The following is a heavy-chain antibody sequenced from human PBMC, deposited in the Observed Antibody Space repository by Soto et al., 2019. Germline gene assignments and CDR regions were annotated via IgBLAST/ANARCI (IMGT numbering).Heavy chain of an antibody. CDR1: GGTFSSYA. V-gene: IGHV1-69*13. CDR3: ARVPWNYGSGSYYNADYYYGMDV. CDR2: IIPIFGTA. D-gene: IGHD3-10*01. J-gene: IGHJ6*02. Sequence: SVKVSCKASGGTFSSYAISWVRQAPGQGLEWMGGIIPIFGTANYAQKFQGRVTITADESTSTAYMELSSLRSEDTAVYYCARVPWNYGSGSYYNADYYYGMDVWGQGTTVTVSS.